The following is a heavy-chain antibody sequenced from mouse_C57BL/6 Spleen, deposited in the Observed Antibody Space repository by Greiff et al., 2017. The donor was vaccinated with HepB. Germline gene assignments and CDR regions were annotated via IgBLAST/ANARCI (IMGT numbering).Heavy chain of an antibody. CDR2: IDPSDSYT. V-gene: IGHV1-69*01. CDR3: AAGYYGTWFAY. CDR1: GYTFTSYW. J-gene: IGHJ3*01. Sequence: QVQLQQPGAELVMPGASVKLSCKASGYTFTSYWMHWVKQRPGQGLEWIGEIDPSDSYTNYNQKFKGKSTLTVDKSSSTAYMQLSSLTSEDSAVYYCAAGYYGTWFAYWGQGTLVTVSA. D-gene: IGHD1-1*01.